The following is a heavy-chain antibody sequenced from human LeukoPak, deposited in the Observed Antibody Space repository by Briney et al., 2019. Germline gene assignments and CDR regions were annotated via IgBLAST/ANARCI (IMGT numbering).Heavy chain of an antibody. V-gene: IGHV4-39*01. D-gene: IGHD6-19*01. CDR2: IFYSETT. Sequence: SETLSLTCTVSGGSVSSSSYYWGWIRQPPGKGLEWIGSIFYSETTYYSPSLKSRITISVDTSTNRFSLKLSSVTAADTAVYFCARGQWLVPLDFWGQGILVTVSS. CDR3: ARGQWLVPLDF. CDR1: GGSVSSSSYY. J-gene: IGHJ4*02.